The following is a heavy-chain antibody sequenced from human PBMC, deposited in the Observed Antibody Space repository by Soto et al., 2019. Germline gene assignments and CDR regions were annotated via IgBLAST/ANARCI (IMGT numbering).Heavy chain of an antibody. CDR3: AKILSTVTTYYYGMDV. V-gene: IGHV3-23*01. D-gene: IGHD4-17*01. J-gene: IGHJ6*02. Sequence: GGSLRLSCAASGFSFSTYPMTWVRQAPGKRLEGVSSISGSGGDTYYIDSVKGRFTISRDNSKNTVYLQMNSLRAEDTAVYYCAKILSTVTTYYYGMDVWGQGTKVTVSS. CDR1: GFSFSTYP. CDR2: ISGSGGDT.